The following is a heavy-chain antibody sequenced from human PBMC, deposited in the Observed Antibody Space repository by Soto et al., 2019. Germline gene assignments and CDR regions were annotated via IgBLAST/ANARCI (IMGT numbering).Heavy chain of an antibody. Sequence: LSLTCTVSGGSISSYYWSWIRQPAGKGLEWIGRIYTSGSTNYNPSLKSRVTMSVDTSKNQFSLKLSSVTAADTAVYYCARDFGSSGYNWFDPWGQGTLVTVSS. CDR2: IYTSGST. J-gene: IGHJ5*02. D-gene: IGHD3-22*01. V-gene: IGHV4-4*07. CDR1: GGSISSYY. CDR3: ARDFGSSGYNWFDP.